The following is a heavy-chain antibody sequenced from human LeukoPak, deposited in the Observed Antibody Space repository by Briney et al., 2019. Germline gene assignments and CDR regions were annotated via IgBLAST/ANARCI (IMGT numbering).Heavy chain of an antibody. CDR1: AFTFSSSG. V-gene: IGHV3-48*01. J-gene: IGHJ3*02. Sequence: SAFTFSSSGLSWVRQAPGKGLEWISYINYSSDTIYYADSVRGRFTISRDNAKNSLYLQMNSLRAEDTAVYYCASLWFRANDAFDIWGQGTMVTVSS. CDR2: INYSSDTI. CDR3: ASLWFRANDAFDI. D-gene: IGHD3-10*01.